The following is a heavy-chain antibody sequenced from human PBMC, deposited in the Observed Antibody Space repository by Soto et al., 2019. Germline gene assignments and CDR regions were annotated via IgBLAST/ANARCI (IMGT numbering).Heavy chain of an antibody. CDR3: AGATDYGGNGFDY. D-gene: IGHD4-17*01. Sequence: QVQLQESGPGLVKPSETLSLTCTVSGGSINNYYWSWIRQPPGKGLEWIGYIYYSGSTNYNPSLKSRLTISVDTSKNQFSLKLSSVTAADTAVYYCAGATDYGGNGFDYWGQGTLVTVSS. CDR1: GGSINNYY. CDR2: IYYSGST. J-gene: IGHJ4*02. V-gene: IGHV4-59*01.